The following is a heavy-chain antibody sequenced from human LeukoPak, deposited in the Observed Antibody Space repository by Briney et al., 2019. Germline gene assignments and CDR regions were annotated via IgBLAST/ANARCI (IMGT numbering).Heavy chain of an antibody. D-gene: IGHD6-13*01. Sequence: GGSLRLSCAASGFSFSSYSMNWVRQAPGKGLEWVSYISSSSSTIYYADSVKGRFTISRDNAKNSLYLQMNSLRDEDTAVYYCARDPNYSSSWYVSYYYYYMDVWGKGTTVTVSS. CDR2: ISSSSSTI. CDR1: GFSFSSYS. V-gene: IGHV3-48*02. CDR3: ARDPNYSSSWYVSYYYYYMDV. J-gene: IGHJ6*03.